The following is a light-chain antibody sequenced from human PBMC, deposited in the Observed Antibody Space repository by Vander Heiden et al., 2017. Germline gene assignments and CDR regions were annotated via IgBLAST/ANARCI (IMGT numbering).Light chain of an antibody. Sequence: DMVMTPTPLSLSVTPGKPASTSCKSSQILLYSDGRTYLDWYLQKPGQPPQLLIYEVSNRFSGVPDRFSGSGSGTDFTLKISRVEAEDVGVYYCMQYIHLPLTFGGGTKVEIK. J-gene: IGKJ4*01. CDR2: EVS. V-gene: IGKV2D-29*01. CDR1: QILLYSDGRTY. CDR3: MQYIHLPLT.